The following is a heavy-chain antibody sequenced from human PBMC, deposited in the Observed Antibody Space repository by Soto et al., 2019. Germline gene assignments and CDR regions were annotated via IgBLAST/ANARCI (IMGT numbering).Heavy chain of an antibody. J-gene: IGHJ6*02. D-gene: IGHD3-10*01. V-gene: IGHV1-58*02. CDR1: GFTFTSSA. CDR3: AAVLYGSGLSYYYYGRDV. CDR2: IVVGSGNT. Sequence: ASVKVSCKASGFTFTSSAMQWVRQARGQRLEWIGWIVVGSGNTNYAQKFQERVTITRDMSTSTAYMELSSLRSEDTVVYYCAAVLYGSGLSYYYYGRDVWGQGTTVTDSS.